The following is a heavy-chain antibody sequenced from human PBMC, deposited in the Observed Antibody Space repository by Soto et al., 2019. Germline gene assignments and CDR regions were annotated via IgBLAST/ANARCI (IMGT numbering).Heavy chain of an antibody. J-gene: IGHJ4*02. Sequence: EVQLLESGGGLVQPGGSMRLSCAASGFTFSSFALSWVRQAPGLGLEWVYAIGGSDDGTDYADSVKGGFTISRDNYKNSRYLQMNSLRADDTAVYYDAGPGYSSQDYCGQVTLVTVAS. V-gene: IGHV3-23*01. CDR2: IGGSDDGT. D-gene: IGHD5-18*01. CDR3: AGPGYSSQDY. CDR1: GFTFSSFA.